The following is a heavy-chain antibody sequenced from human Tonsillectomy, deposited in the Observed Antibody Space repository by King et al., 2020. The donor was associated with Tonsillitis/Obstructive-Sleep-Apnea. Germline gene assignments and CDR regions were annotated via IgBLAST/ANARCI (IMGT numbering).Heavy chain of an antibody. CDR2: ISSSSSHI. V-gene: IGHV3-21*01. D-gene: IGHD3-22*01. CDR1: EFTFSTYS. Sequence: VQLVESGGGLVKPGGSLRLSCAASEFTFSTYSMNWVRQAPGKGLEWVSSISSSSSHIYYADSVKGRFTISRDNAKNSLYLQMNSLTAEDTAVYYCARGGPWYYSGGYYPFPFDYWGQGTLVTVSS. J-gene: IGHJ4*02. CDR3: ARGGPWYYSGGYYPFPFDY.